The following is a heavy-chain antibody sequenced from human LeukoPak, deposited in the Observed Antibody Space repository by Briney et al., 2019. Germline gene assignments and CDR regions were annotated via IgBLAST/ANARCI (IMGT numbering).Heavy chain of an antibody. CDR3: ARVTGYIVEDYFDY. CDR2: IYYSGST. V-gene: IGHV4-59*01. Sequence: GSLRLSCAASGFTFSSYYWSWIRQPPGKGLEWIGYIYYSGSTNYNPSLTSRVTISVDTSKNQFSLRLSSVTAADTAVYYCARVTGYIVEDYFDYWGQGTLVTVSS. D-gene: IGHD3-22*01. CDR1: GFTFSSYY. J-gene: IGHJ4*02.